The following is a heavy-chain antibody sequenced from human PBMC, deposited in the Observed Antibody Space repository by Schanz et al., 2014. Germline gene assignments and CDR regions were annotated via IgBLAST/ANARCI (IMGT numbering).Heavy chain of an antibody. CDR1: GFTFSSYA. CDR2: IGVDGTTT. V-gene: IGHV3-23*01. D-gene: IGHD2-2*01. CDR3: ARESSNDIVLVPGAVFDH. Sequence: EVHLLDSGGGLVQPGGSLRLSCAASGFTFSSYAMSWVRQAPGKGLEWVSVIGVDGTTTYYADSVKGRFTISRDNSKNTVYLQMNSLRPGDTAVYYCARESSNDIVLVPGAVFDHWGQGILVTVSS. J-gene: IGHJ4*02.